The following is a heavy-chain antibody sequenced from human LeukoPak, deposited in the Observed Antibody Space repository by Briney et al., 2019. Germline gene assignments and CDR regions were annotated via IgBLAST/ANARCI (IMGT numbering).Heavy chain of an antibody. D-gene: IGHD3-22*01. Sequence: GGSLRLSCAASGFTVSSNYMSWVRQAPGKGLEWVSVIYSGGSTYYAASAKGRFTISRHNSKNTLYLQMSSLRAEDTTVYYCARAGEPESSGYSLWFDPWGQGTLVTVSS. CDR3: ARAGEPESSGYSLWFDP. CDR1: GFTVSSNY. V-gene: IGHV3-53*04. CDR2: IYSGGST. J-gene: IGHJ5*02.